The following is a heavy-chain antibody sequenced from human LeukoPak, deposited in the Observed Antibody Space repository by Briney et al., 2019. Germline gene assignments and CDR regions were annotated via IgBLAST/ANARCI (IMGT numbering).Heavy chain of an antibody. CDR3: ARGDSSGRGGGYFDY. CDR1: GGSFSGYY. V-gene: IGHV4-34*01. CDR2: INHSGST. Sequence: PSETLSLTCAVYGGSFSGYYWSWIRQPPGKGLEWIGEINHSGSTNYNPSLKSRVTILVDTSKNQFSLKLSSVTAADTAVYYCARGDSSGRGGGYFDYWGQGTLVTVSS. D-gene: IGHD6-19*01. J-gene: IGHJ4*02.